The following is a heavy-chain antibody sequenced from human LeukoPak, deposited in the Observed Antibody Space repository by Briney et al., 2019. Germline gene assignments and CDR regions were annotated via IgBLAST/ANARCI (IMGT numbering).Heavy chain of an antibody. CDR3: ARQSGYYDSSGYYSDAFDI. CDR1: GFTVSSNY. Sequence: GGSLRLSCAASGFTVSSNYMSWVRQAPGKGLEWVSVIYSGGSTYYADSVKGRFTISRDNAKNSLYLQMNSLRAEDTALYYCARQSGYYDSSGYYSDAFDIWGQGTMVTVSS. D-gene: IGHD3-22*01. CDR2: IYSGGST. J-gene: IGHJ3*02. V-gene: IGHV3-66*04.